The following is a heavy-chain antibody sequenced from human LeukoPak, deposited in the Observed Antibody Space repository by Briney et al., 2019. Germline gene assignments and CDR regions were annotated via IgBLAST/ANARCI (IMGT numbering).Heavy chain of an antibody. CDR2: ISDSGGGT. CDR3: DGADF. CDR1: GFTFNTYS. J-gene: IGHJ4*02. Sequence: GGSLRLSCAASGFTFNTYSMNWARQAPGKGLEWVSTISDSGGGTYYADSVKGRFTISRDNSKNTLYLQMNSLRADDTAVYFCDGADFWGQGTLVTISS. V-gene: IGHV3-23*01.